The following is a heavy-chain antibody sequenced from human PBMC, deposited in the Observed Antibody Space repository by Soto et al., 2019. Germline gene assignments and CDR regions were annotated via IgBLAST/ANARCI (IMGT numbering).Heavy chain of an antibody. CDR3: KRGGDAYKNGH. D-gene: IGHD1-1*01. CDR1: DGYISGYV. CDR2: INHSGSA. V-gene: IGHV4-34*01. Sequence: SQIMSPTSSVEDGYISGYVWIWISQTPGKGLQWIGQINHSGSANYNPSLKSRVTMSVDTSKNQFSLKLTSVNAADTAVYYCKRGGDAYKNGHWGQGTLVTVSS. J-gene: IGHJ4*02.